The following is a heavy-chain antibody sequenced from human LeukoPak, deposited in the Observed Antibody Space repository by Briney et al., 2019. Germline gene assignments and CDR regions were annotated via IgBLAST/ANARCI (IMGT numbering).Heavy chain of an antibody. CDR2: ISGSGGST. V-gene: IGHV3-23*01. CDR3: AKEQRFLEWLPLYYFDY. D-gene: IGHD3-3*01. J-gene: IGHJ4*02. Sequence: GGSLRLSCAASGFTFSSYAMSWVRQAPGKGLEWVSAISGSGGSTYYADSVKGRFTISRDNSKNTLYLQMNSLRAEDTAVYYCAKEQRFLEWLPLYYFDYWGQGTLVTVSS. CDR1: GFTFSSYA.